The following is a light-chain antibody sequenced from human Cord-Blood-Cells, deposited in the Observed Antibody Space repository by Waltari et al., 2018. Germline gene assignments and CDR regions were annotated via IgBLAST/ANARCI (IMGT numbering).Light chain of an antibody. CDR1: SSNIGSHY. CDR3: AAWDDSLSGNYV. V-gene: IGLV1-47*01. CDR2: RNN. J-gene: IGLJ1*01. Sequence: QSVLTQPPSASGTPGQRVTISCSGSSSNIGSHYVYWYQQLPGTAPKLLIYRNNQRPSGVPDRFSGSKSGTSASLAISGLRSEDEADYYCAAWDDSLSGNYVFGTGTKVTVL.